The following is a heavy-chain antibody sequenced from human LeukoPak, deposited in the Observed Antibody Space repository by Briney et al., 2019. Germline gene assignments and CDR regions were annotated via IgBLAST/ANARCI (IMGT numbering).Heavy chain of an antibody. D-gene: IGHD6-13*01. CDR1: GFTLSSYS. J-gene: IGHJ4*02. CDR2: ISSSSSYI. V-gene: IGHV3-21*01. CDR3: ARGDRAAAGTGDY. Sequence: PGGSLRLSCVASGFTLSSYSMNWVRQAPGKGLEWVSSISSSSSYIYYADSVKGRFTISRDNAKNSLYLQMNSLRAEDTAVYYCARGDRAAAGTGDYWGQGTLVTVSS.